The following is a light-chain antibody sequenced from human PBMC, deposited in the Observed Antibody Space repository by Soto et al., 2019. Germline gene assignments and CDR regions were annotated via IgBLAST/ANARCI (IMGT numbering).Light chain of an antibody. CDR3: QQYNNWRT. CDR2: DAS. V-gene: IGKV3-15*01. CDR1: QSVSSN. Sequence: EIVMTQSPDTLSVSPGERATLSCRASQSVSSNLAWYQQKPGPAPRLLIHDASTRATGTPARFSGSGSGTEFTLTISSLQSEDSAVYYCQQYNNWRTVGQGTKVEIK. J-gene: IGKJ1*01.